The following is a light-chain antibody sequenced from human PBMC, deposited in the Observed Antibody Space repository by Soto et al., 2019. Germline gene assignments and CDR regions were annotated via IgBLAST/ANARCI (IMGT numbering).Light chain of an antibody. J-gene: IGKJ1*01. V-gene: IGKV3-15*01. Sequence: EIVLTQSPVTLSVSPGERATLSCRASQSVGRNLAWYQQKTGQAPRLLIHGASTRATGFPARFSGSGSETEFNLSLSSLQSEDFAVYYWQQYGNRWTFGQGTRVEI. CDR1: QSVGRN. CDR3: QQYGNRWT. CDR2: GAS.